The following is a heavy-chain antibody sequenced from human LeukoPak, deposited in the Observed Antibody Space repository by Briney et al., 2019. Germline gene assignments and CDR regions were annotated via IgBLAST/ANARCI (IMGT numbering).Heavy chain of an antibody. CDR2: IIPIFGTA. Sequence: ASVKVSCKASGGTFSSYAISWVRQAPGQGLEWMGGIIPIFGTANYAQKFQGRVTITADESTSTAYMELSSPRSEDTAVYYCARASFIIVVVPAAPYYYYGMDVWGQGTTVTVSS. D-gene: IGHD2-2*01. J-gene: IGHJ6*02. CDR3: ARASFIIVVVPAAPYYYYGMDV. V-gene: IGHV1-69*13. CDR1: GGTFSSYA.